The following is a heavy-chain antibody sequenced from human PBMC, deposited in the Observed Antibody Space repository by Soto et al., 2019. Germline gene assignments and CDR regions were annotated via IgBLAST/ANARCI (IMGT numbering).Heavy chain of an antibody. J-gene: IGHJ6*02. CDR1: GFTFSSYG. CDR2: IWYDGSNK. Sequence: GGSLRLSCAASGFTFSSYGMHWVRQAPGKGLEWVAVIWYDGSNKYYADSVKGRFTISRDNSKNTLYLQMNSLRAEDTAVYYCARPRSGYDYYYYGMDVWGQGTTVTVSS. V-gene: IGHV3-33*01. CDR3: ARPRSGYDYYYYGMDV. D-gene: IGHD5-12*01.